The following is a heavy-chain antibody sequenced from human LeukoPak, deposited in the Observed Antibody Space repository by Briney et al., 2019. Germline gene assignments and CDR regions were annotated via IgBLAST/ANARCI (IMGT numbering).Heavy chain of an antibody. Sequence: PGGSLRLSCAVSGFTFSSYAINWVRRAPGKGLEWVSAISDSGDSTYYADSVKGRFTISGDNSKNTLYPQMNSLRAEDTAVYYCAKVAPLIYSSSGWFDPWGQGTLVTVSS. D-gene: IGHD6-19*01. J-gene: IGHJ5*02. V-gene: IGHV3-23*01. CDR1: GFTFSSYA. CDR2: ISDSGDST. CDR3: AKVAPLIYSSSGWFDP.